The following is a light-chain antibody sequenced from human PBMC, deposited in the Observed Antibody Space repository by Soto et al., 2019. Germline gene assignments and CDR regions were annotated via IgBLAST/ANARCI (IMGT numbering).Light chain of an antibody. J-gene: IGKJ1*01. CDR2: GAS. CDR3: QQYNNWWT. V-gene: IGKV3-15*01. CDR1: QSVSSN. Sequence: EIVMTQSPATLSVSPGERATLSCRASQSVSSNLAWYQQKPGQAPRRLIYGASTRATGIPARFSGSGSGTEFTLTISSLQSEAFAVYYCQQYNNWWTFGQGTKVEIK.